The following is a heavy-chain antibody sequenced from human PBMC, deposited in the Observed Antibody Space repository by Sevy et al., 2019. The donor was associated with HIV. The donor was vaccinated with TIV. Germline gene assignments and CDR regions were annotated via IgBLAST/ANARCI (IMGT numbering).Heavy chain of an antibody. J-gene: IGHJ4*02. CDR2: ISNSGTTI. CDR3: ARDLPPSATTVAHFDY. Sequence: GGSLRLSCAASGFTFSSYEMNWVRQAPGKGLEWLSYISNSGTTISYSDSVRGRFSISRDNARNSLYLQMNSLRAEDTTAYYCARDLPPSATTVAHFDYWGQGTLVTVSS. V-gene: IGHV3-48*03. D-gene: IGHD4-17*01. CDR1: GFTFSSYE.